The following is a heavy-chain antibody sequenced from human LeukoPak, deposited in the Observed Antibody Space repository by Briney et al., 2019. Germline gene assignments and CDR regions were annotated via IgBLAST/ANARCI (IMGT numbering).Heavy chain of an antibody. J-gene: IGHJ4*02. CDR3: ARDGVLRGFDY. Sequence: ASVKVSCKASGYTFTSYYMHWVRQAPGQGLEWMGIINPSGGSTSYAQKFQGRVTMTRDTSTSTVYVELSSLRSEDTAVYYCARDGVLRGFDYWGQGTLVTGSS. CDR1: GYTFTSYY. CDR2: INPSGGST. V-gene: IGHV1-46*01. D-gene: IGHD4-17*01.